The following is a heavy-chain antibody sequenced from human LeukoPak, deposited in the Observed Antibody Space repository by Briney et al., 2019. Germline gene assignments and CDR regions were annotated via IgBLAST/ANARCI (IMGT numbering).Heavy chain of an antibody. V-gene: IGHV1-8*03. Sequence: GASVKVSCKASGYTFTSYDINWVRQATGQGLEWMGWMNPNSGNTGYAQKFQGRVTITRNTSISTAYMELSSLRSEDTAVYYCARGRQQWLVRGSWFDPWGQGTLVIVSS. J-gene: IGHJ5*02. CDR2: MNPNSGNT. CDR1: GYTFTSYD. CDR3: ARGRQQWLVRGSWFDP. D-gene: IGHD6-19*01.